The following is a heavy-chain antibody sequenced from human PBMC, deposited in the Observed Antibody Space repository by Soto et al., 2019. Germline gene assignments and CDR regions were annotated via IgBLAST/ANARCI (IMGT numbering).Heavy chain of an antibody. CDR3: ARVPYDPTGSYDF. J-gene: IGHJ4*02. Sequence: ASVKVSCKTSGFTFTTYYIHWVRQAPGQGLEWMGMIDPSGGSTTYAQKFQGRITMTSDMSTSTVYMELSSLRSEDTAVYYCARVPYDPTGSYDFWGQGTPVTVSS. CDR1: GFTFTTYY. D-gene: IGHD3-22*01. CDR2: IDPSGGST. V-gene: IGHV1-46*01.